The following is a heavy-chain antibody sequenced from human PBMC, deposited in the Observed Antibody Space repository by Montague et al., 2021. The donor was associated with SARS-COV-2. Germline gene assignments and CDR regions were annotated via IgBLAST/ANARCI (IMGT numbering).Heavy chain of an antibody. J-gene: IGHJ4*02. D-gene: IGHD6-19*01. V-gene: IGHV4-61*09. CDR2: IYTSGST. Sequence: TLSLTCTVSGGSISKGSYYWTWIRQPAGAGLEWIGHIYTSGSTKYNPSFKSRVTVSVDTSHNQFSLKLSSVSAADTAVYYCARARGGEGIAVRTFDSWGQGTLVSVSS. CDR1: GGSISKGSYY. CDR3: ARARGGEGIAVRTFDS.